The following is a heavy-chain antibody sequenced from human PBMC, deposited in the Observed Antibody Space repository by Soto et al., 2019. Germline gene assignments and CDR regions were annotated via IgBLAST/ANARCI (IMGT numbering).Heavy chain of an antibody. CDR1: GFTFSSYA. Sequence: GGSLRLSCAASGFTFSSYAMHWVRQAPGKGLEWVAVISYDGSNKYYADSVKGRFTISRDNSKNTLYLQMNSLRAEDTAVYYCASTPLGDDAPYYYYGMDVWGQGTTVTV. J-gene: IGHJ6*01. CDR3: ASTPLGDDAPYYYYGMDV. D-gene: IGHD4-17*01. CDR2: ISYDGSNK. V-gene: IGHV3-30-3*01.